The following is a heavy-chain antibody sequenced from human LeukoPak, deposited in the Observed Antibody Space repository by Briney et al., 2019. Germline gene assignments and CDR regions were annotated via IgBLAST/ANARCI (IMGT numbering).Heavy chain of an antibody. J-gene: IGHJ4*02. Sequence: SETLSLTCTVSGGSISSSSYYWGWIRQPPGKGLEWIGSIYYSGSTYYNPSLKSRVTISVDTSKNQFSLKLSSVTAADTAVYYCHLVVVAADYFDYWGQGTLVTVSS. D-gene: IGHD2-15*01. CDR1: GGSISSSSYY. CDR3: HLVVVAADYFDY. CDR2: IYYSGST. V-gene: IGHV4-39*01.